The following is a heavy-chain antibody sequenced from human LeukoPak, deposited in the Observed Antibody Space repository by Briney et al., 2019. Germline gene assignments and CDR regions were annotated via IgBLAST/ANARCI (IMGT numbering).Heavy chain of an antibody. D-gene: IGHD3-9*01. CDR2: LDPEDGKT. V-gene: IGHV1-24*01. Sequence: ASVKVSCKVSGYALTELSMHWVRQTPGKGLEWMGGLDPEDGKTTYAQKFQGRVTMTEDTSTDTAYMELSSLRSEDTAVYYCARTSVLRYFDWLSDYYYYMDVWGKGTTVTVSS. CDR3: ARTSVLRYFDWLSDYYYYMDV. J-gene: IGHJ6*03. CDR1: GYALTELS.